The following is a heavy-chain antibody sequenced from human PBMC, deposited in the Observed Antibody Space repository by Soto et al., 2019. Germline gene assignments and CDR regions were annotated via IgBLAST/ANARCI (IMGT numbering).Heavy chain of an antibody. V-gene: IGHV3-33*01. CDR1: GFTFNRYG. CDR3: ASDWSIAPYFDL. Sequence: QVQLVESGGGVVQPGRSLRLSCAASGFTFNRYGMHWVRQAPGKGLEWVALIWYDGSNKYYADSVKGRFTISRDNSKNTLYLQMNSLRAEDTAVYYCASDWSIAPYFDLWGRGTLVTVSS. D-gene: IGHD6-13*01. J-gene: IGHJ2*01. CDR2: IWYDGSNK.